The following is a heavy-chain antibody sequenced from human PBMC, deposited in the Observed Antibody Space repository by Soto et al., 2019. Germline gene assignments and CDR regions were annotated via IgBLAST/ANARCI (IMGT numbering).Heavy chain of an antibody. CDR2: IIPIFGTA. V-gene: IGHV1-69*06. CDR3: ASHTDDYASSGYQESMDV. J-gene: IGHJ6*02. CDR1: GGTFSSYA. Sequence: QVQLVQSGAEVKKPGSSVKVSCKASGGTFSSYAISWVRQAPGQGLEWMGGIIPIFGTANYAQKFQGRVTITADKSTSTAYREPSSLRSEDTAVYYCASHTDDYASSGYQESMDVWGQGTTVTVSS. D-gene: IGHD3-22*01.